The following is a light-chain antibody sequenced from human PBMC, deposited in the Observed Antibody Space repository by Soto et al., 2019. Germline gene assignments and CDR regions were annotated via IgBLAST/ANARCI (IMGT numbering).Light chain of an antibody. CDR3: QQYNDWPPWT. Sequence: EILMTQSPATRSVSPGDRATLSCRASQSVSNNLAWYQQRPGQAPRLLIYGASTRATGIPARFSGSGSGTEFTLTISSLQSEDFAVYYCQQYNDWPPWTFGQGTQVEIK. CDR2: GAS. J-gene: IGKJ1*01. V-gene: IGKV3-15*01. CDR1: QSVSNN.